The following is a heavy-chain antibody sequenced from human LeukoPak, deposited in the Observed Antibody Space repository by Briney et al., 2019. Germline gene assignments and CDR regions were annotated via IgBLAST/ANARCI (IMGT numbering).Heavy chain of an antibody. Sequence: GGSLRLSCAASGFTFSDYWMSWVRQAPGKGLEWVANIKKDGSEKFCVDSVKGRFTISRDNAKNSLYLQMNSLRAEDTAVYYCASQTSSKGFDGWGQGTLVTVSS. CDR3: ASQTSSKGFDG. V-gene: IGHV3-7*05. CDR1: GFTFSDYW. CDR2: IKKDGSEK. J-gene: IGHJ4*02. D-gene: IGHD2-2*01.